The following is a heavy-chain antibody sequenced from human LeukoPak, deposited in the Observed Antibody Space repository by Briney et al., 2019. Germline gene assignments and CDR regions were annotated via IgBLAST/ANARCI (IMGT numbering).Heavy chain of an antibody. J-gene: IGHJ4*02. V-gene: IGHV3-21*01. CDR1: AFSLKDYN. CDR3: ARGAKWAYYFDY. Sequence: PGGSLRLSCAASAFSLKDYNMNWVRQAPGKGLEWVSSISYTGTYIYYADSVKGRFTVSRDNAKDTLYLHMNSLTAEDTAVYYCARGAKWAYYFDYWGQGTLVTVSS. CDR2: ISYTGTYI. D-gene: IGHD1-26*01.